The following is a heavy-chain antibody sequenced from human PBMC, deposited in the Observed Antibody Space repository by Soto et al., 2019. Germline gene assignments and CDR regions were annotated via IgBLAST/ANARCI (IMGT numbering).Heavy chain of an antibody. V-gene: IGHV1-2*06. CDR2: LNPNTGDA. D-gene: IGHD3-3*01. CDR1: GYIFTANF. Sequence: ASVKVSCKASGYIFTANFINWVRQAPGQGLEWMGRLNPNTGDAEYAQEFQGRVTMTRDTSISTAYMELRSLRSDDTAVYYCARRITIFGVVAPSGHWFDPWGQGTLVTVSS. CDR3: ARRITIFGVVAPSGHWFDP. J-gene: IGHJ5*02.